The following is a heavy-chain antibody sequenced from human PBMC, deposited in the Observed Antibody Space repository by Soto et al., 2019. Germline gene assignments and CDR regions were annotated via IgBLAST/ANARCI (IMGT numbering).Heavy chain of an antibody. V-gene: IGHV3-23*01. J-gene: IGHJ2*01. CDR3: ARKVLGSTSRPDWWYFDL. CDR1: GFTFINYA. CDR2: ISGGGDRT. D-gene: IGHD2-2*01. Sequence: EVQLLESGGGLVQPGGSLRLSCVGSGFTFINYAMNWVRQTPGKGLEWVSGISGGGDRTFDADSVKGRFTISRDNSKNTGNWQMNTRRADDPAVYYCARKVLGSTSRPDWWYFDLWGRGTLVTVSS.